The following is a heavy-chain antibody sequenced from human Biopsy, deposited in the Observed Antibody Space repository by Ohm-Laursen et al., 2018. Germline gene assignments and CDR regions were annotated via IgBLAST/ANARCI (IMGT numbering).Heavy chain of an antibody. D-gene: IGHD3-10*01. V-gene: IGHV3-33*01. CDR2: IWYDGSNK. CDR3: ARDRYYGSANYFGYYNMDV. CDR1: GFTFSSYG. Sequence: SLRLSCTASGFTFSSYGMNWVRQAPGKGLEWVAVIWYDGSNKYYADSVKGRFTISRDNSKNTLFLQMNNLRAEDTAVYYCARDRYYGSANYFGYYNMDVWGQGTTVTVSS. J-gene: IGHJ6*02.